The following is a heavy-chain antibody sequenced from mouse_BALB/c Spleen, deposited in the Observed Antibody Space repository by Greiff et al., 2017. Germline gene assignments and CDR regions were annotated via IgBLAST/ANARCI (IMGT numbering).Heavy chain of an antibody. Sequence: EVKLVESGGGLVKLGGSLKLSCAASGFTFSSYYMSWVRQTPEKRLELVAAINSNGGSTYYPDTVKGRFTISRDNAENTLYLQMSSLKSEDTALYYCARRTDYYFDYWGQGTTLTVSS. V-gene: IGHV5-6-2*01. CDR1: GFTFSSYY. CDR3: ARRTDYYFDY. CDR2: INSNGGST. J-gene: IGHJ2*01.